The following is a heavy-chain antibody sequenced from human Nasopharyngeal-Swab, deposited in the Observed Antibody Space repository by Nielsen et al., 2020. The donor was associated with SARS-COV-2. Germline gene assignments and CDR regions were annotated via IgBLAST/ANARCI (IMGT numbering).Heavy chain of an antibody. CDR1: GGTFSSYA. V-gene: IGHV1-69*05. J-gene: IGHJ4*02. Sequence: SVKVSCKASGGTFSSYAISWVRQAPGQGLEWMGGIIPIFGTANYAQKLQGRVTMTTDTSTSTAYMELRSLRSDDTAVYYCAGVGSWEQLTDYWGQGTLVTVSS. D-gene: IGHD6-13*01. CDR3: AGVGSWEQLTDY. CDR2: IIPIFGTA.